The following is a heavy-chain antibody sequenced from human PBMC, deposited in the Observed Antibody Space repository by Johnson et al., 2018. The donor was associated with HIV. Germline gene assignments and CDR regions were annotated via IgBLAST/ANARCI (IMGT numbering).Heavy chain of an antibody. Sequence: EVQLVESGGRVVRRGGSLRLSCAASGFTFDDYAMHWVQQAPGKGLEWVSCISWNSGSIGYADSVKGRFTISRDNAKNSLYLQMNSLRAEDTAVYYCARGSRYTYDNDDAHLLHAFDIWGQGTMVTVSS. V-gene: IGHV3-9*01. J-gene: IGHJ3*02. CDR1: GFTFDDYA. D-gene: IGHD3-22*01. CDR3: ARGSRYTYDNDDAHLLHAFDI. CDR2: ISWNSGSI.